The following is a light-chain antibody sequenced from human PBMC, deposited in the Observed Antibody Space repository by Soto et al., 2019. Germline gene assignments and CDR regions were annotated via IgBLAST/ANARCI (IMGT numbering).Light chain of an antibody. Sequence: DIQMTQSPSTLSASVGDRVTITCRASQSISSWLAWYQQKPGKAPNLLIYDTSTRATGVPARFSGSRSGPEFTLTINSLQSEDFAIYYCQPYNNWPLTFGGGTKVESK. CDR1: QSISSW. V-gene: IGKV1-5*01. CDR2: DTS. J-gene: IGKJ4*01. CDR3: QPYNNWPLT.